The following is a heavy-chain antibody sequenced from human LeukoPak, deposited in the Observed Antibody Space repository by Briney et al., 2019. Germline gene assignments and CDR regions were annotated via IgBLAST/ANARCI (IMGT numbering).Heavy chain of an antibody. D-gene: IGHD3-10*01. CDR1: GHTFTSYD. J-gene: IGHJ5*02. Sequence: ASVKVSCKASGHTFTSYDINWVRQATGQGLEWMGWMNPNSGNTGYAQKFQGRVTMTRNTSTSTAYMELSSLRSEDTAVYYCARGYVLLWFGELLHWFDPWGQGTLVTVSS. V-gene: IGHV1-8*01. CDR3: ARGYVLLWFGELLHWFDP. CDR2: MNPNSGNT.